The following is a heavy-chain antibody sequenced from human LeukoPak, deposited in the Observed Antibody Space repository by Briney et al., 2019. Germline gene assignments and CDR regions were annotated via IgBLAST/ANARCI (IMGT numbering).Heavy chain of an antibody. CDR3: ARGGNQMLWNAFDI. D-gene: IGHD2-2*01. V-gene: IGHV3-21*01. CDR1: GFTFSSYW. Sequence: GGFLRLSCAASGFTFSSYWMSWVRQAPGKGLEWVSSISSSSNYIYYADSVKGRFTISRDNAKNSLYLQMNSLRAEDTAVYYCARGGNQMLWNAFDIWGQGTMVTVSS. CDR2: ISSSSNYI. J-gene: IGHJ3*02.